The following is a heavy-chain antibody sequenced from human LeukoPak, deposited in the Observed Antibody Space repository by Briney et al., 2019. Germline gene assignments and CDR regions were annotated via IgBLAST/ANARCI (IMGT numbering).Heavy chain of an antibody. J-gene: IGHJ4*02. CDR2: IKQDGSEK. V-gene: IGHV3-7*01. CDR1: GCTFSSYW. CDR3: ARRSNHYYGSGSYYSLPFDY. Sequence: GGSLRLSCAASGCTFSSYWMSWVRQAPGKGLEWVANIKQDGSEKYYVDSVKGRFTISRDNAKSSLYLQMNSLRAEDTAVYYCARRSNHYYGSGSYYSLPFDYWGQGTLVTVSS. D-gene: IGHD3-10*01.